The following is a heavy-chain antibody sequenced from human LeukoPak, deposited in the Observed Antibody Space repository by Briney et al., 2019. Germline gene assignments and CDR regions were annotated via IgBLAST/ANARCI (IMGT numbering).Heavy chain of an antibody. D-gene: IGHD2-8*01. CDR2: IKQDGSEK. CDR3: ARALIGYYFDY. CDR1: GFTFSSYW. J-gene: IGHJ4*02. Sequence: GGSLRLSCAASGFTFSSYWMSWVRQAPGKGLEWVANIKQDGSEKYYVDSVKGRFTISRDNSKNSLYLQMNSLRAEDTAVYYCARALIGYYFDYWGQGTLVTVSS. V-gene: IGHV3-7*01.